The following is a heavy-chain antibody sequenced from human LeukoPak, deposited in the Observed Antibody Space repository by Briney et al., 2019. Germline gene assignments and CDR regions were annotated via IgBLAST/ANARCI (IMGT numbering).Heavy chain of an antibody. V-gene: IGHV3-33*01. Sequence: PGRSLRLSCAASGFTFSSYGMHWVRRAPGKGLEWVAVIWYDGSNKYYADSVKGRFTISRDNSKNTLYLQMNSLRAEDTAVYYCARDQGSETYYYDSSGYGIDYWGQGTLVTVSS. CDR3: ARDQGSETYYYDSSGYGIDY. J-gene: IGHJ4*02. CDR1: GFTFSSYG. D-gene: IGHD3-22*01. CDR2: IWYDGSNK.